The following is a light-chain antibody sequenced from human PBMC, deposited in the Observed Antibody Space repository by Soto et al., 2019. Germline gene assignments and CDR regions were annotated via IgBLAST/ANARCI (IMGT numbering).Light chain of an antibody. V-gene: IGKV3-11*01. J-gene: IGKJ3*01. CDR3: QQRSNWRFT. CDR2: DAS. Sequence: EIVLTQSPATLSLSPLERATLSVRASQSVSSYLAWYQQKPGQAPRLLIYDASNRATGIPARFSGSGSGTDFTLTISSLEPEDFAVYYCQQRSNWRFTFGPGTKVDIK. CDR1: QSVSSY.